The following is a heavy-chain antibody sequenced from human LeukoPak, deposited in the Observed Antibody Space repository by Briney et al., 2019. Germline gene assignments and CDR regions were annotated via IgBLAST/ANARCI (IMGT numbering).Heavy chain of an antibody. D-gene: IGHD3-22*01. CDR3: ARVQSSGYPIHAHFDY. Sequence: TETLFHTCTASGGSISSSSDSWGWIRQAPGKGLEWLGRIYYHENTYYNPSLKSRVTIFVDKSKIQFSLKLSSVTAADTAEYYCARVQSSGYPIHAHFDYWGQGTLVTVSS. CDR2: IYYHENT. CDR1: GGSISSSSDS. J-gene: IGHJ4*02. V-gene: IGHV4-39*07.